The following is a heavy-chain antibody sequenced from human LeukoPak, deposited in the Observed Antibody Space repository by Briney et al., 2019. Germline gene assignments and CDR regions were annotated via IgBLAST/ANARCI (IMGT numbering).Heavy chain of an antibody. CDR1: RNSLSELS. Sequence: ASVTVSCKVSRNSLSELSIQGVRQPPGKGLECVAGFDPEEDKMVYAQNLQGRVTMTEDTSTQTAYMELSGLTSGDTAAYYCTTRSGDFWSGFVNWGQGALVTVSS. CDR3: TTRSGDFWSGFVN. V-gene: IGHV1-24*01. D-gene: IGHD3-3*01. J-gene: IGHJ1*01. CDR2: FDPEEDKM.